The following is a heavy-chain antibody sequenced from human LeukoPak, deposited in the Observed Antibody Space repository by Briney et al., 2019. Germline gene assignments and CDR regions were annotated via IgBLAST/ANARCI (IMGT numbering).Heavy chain of an antibody. Sequence: GASVTLSFTSSGSTFTDNYLHMGRHPPGQGIGWEGGIHPNSSGTNYAQKFQGRVTMTRDTSISTAYMELSRLRSDDTAVYYCARVPAYGDYWFDPWGQGTLVTVSS. CDR2: IHPNSSGT. D-gene: IGHD4-17*01. V-gene: IGHV1-2*02. J-gene: IGHJ5*02. CDR3: ARVPAYGDYWFDP. CDR1: GSTFTDNY.